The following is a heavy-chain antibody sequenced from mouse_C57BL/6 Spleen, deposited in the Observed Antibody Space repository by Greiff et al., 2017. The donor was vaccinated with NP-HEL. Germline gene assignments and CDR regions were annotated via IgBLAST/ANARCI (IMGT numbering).Heavy chain of an antibody. V-gene: IGHV1-54*01. CDR3: ASGSNYDWFAY. J-gene: IGHJ3*01. D-gene: IGHD2-5*01. Sequence: QVHVKQSGAELVRPGTSVKVSCKASGYAFTNYLIEWVKQRPGQGLEWIGAINPGSGGTNYNEKFKGKATLTADKSSSTAYMQLSSLTSEDSAVYFCASGSNYDWFAYWGQGTLVTVSA. CDR2: INPGSGGT. CDR1: GYAFTNYL.